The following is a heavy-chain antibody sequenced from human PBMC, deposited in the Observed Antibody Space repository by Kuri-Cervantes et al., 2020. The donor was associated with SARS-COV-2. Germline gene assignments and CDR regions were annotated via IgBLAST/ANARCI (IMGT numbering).Heavy chain of an antibody. J-gene: IGHJ4*02. CDR3: ARVGEYSSSLDY. Sequence: ESLKISCTVSGGSISGYYWSWIRQPPGKGLEWIGYIYYSGSTNYNPSLKSRVTISVDTSKNQFSLKLSSVTAADTAVYYCARVGEYSSSLDYWGQGTLVTVSS. D-gene: IGHD6-13*01. CDR1: GGSISGYY. CDR2: IYYSGST. V-gene: IGHV4-59*01.